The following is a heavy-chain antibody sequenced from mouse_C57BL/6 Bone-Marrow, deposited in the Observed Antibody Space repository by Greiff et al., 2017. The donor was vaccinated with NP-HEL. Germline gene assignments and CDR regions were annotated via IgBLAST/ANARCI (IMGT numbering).Heavy chain of an antibody. Sequence: VQLQQPGAELVRPGSSVKLSCKASGYTFTSYWMDWVKQRPGQGLEWIGNIYPSDSETHYNQKFKDKATLTVDKSSSTAYMQLSSLTSEDSAVYYCARGLRRERAWFAYWGQGTLVTVSA. D-gene: IGHD2-4*01. V-gene: IGHV1-61*01. CDR1: GYTFTSYW. J-gene: IGHJ3*01. CDR2: IYPSDSET. CDR3: ARGLRRERAWFAY.